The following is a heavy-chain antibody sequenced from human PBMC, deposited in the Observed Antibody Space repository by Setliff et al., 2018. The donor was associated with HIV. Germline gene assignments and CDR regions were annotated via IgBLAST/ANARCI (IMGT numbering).Heavy chain of an antibody. CDR1: GFTFCYFW. V-gene: IGHV3-7*01. Sequence: GGSLRLSCTASGFTFCYFWMSWVRQTPGKGLEWVATINHDGSETYYVDSVKGRFTISRDNAKNSLFLRINSMSAEDTGVFYCARVRGGSDYFDYWGQGTLVTVSS. CDR2: INHDGSET. J-gene: IGHJ4*02. D-gene: IGHD6-19*01. CDR3: ARVRGGSDYFDY.